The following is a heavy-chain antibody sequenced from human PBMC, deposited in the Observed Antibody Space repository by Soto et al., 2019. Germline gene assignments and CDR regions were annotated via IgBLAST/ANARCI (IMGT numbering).Heavy chain of an antibody. CDR2: ISYDGSNK. CDR1: GFTFSSYD. J-gene: IGHJ4*02. Sequence: QVQLVESGGGVVQPGRSLRLSCVASGFTFSSYDMHWVRQAPGKGLEWVAVISYDGSNKYYADSVKGRFTLSRDNSKNTLYLQMNSLRAGDTAVYYCAKGSYSGVYSDFDYWGQGTLVTVSS. CDR3: AKGSYSGVYSDFDY. V-gene: IGHV3-30*18. D-gene: IGHD1-26*01.